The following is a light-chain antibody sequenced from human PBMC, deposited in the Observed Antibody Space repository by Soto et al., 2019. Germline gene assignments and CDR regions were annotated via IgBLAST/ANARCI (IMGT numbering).Light chain of an antibody. J-gene: IGKJ1*01. CDR1: QGIRND. Sequence: AIKMTQSPSSLSASVGDRVTITCRASQGIRNDLGWYQQKPGTAPKLLIYAASSLQSGVPSRFSGSGSGTDFTLTISSLQPEDFATYYCLQDYTYPWTFGQGTKVEIK. CDR2: AAS. V-gene: IGKV1-6*01. CDR3: LQDYTYPWT.